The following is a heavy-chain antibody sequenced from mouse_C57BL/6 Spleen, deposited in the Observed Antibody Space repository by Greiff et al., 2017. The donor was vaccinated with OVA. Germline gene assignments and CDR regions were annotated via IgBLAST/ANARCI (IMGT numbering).Heavy chain of an antibody. CDR3: TNYGSSFYAMDY. Sequence: VKLVESGAELVRPGASVTLSCKASGYTFTDYEMHWVKQTPVHGLEWIGAIDPETGGTAYNQKFKGKSILTADKSSSTAYMELRSLTSEDSAVYYCTNYGSSFYAMDYWGQGTSVTVSS. V-gene: IGHV1-15*01. D-gene: IGHD1-1*01. CDR1: GYTFTDYE. CDR2: IDPETGGT. J-gene: IGHJ4*01.